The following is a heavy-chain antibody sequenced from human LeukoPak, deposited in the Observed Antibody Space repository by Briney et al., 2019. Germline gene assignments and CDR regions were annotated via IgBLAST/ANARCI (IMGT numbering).Heavy chain of an antibody. Sequence: SETLSLTCAVYGGSFSGYYWSWIRQPPGKGLEWIGEINHSGSTNYNPSLKSRVTISVDTSKNQFSLKLSSVTAADTAVYYCARGTQRSSWYRAEYFQHWGQGTLATVSS. CDR1: GGSFSGYY. J-gene: IGHJ1*01. CDR2: INHSGST. D-gene: IGHD6-13*01. CDR3: ARGTQRSSWYRAEYFQH. V-gene: IGHV4-34*01.